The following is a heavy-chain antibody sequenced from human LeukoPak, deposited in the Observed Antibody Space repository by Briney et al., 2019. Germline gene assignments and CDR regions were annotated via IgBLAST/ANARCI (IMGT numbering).Heavy chain of an antibody. Sequence: GGSLRLSCAASGFTFSTYGMYWARQPPGQGQGWVGVVCFDGSNEYYADSVKGRFTISSDNSKNTLYLQMNSLRAEDTAVYYCARASPPSTQLLNAWWYYYGMDVWGQGTTVTVSS. J-gene: IGHJ6*02. CDR1: GFTFSTYG. D-gene: IGHD2-2*01. CDR3: ARASPPSTQLLNAWWYYYGMDV. V-gene: IGHV3-33*08. CDR2: VCFDGSNE.